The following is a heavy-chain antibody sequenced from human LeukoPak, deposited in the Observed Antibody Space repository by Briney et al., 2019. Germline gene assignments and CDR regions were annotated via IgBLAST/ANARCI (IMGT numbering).Heavy chain of an antibody. D-gene: IGHD3-10*01. CDR2: YTARP. CDR3: ARSTNHDASGSYYFDS. CDR1: VGSIRIGDYY. Sequence: PSQTLSLTCTVSVGSIRIGDYYCSWIRQPPGKGLELTGYTARPYHNPTLKSRVTISIDTSKNQITLKLDSVTASETAGYYCARSTNHDASGSYYFDSWGQGILVTVTS. J-gene: IGHJ4*02. V-gene: IGHV4-30-4*01.